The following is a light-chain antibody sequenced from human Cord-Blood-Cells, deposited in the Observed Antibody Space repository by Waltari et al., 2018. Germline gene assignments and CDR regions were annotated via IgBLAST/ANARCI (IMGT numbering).Light chain of an antibody. CDR2: DVS. CDR1: TRYVGGYNY. V-gene: IGLV2-14*01. Sequence: QSALTQPASVSGSPGQSFTIPCTGTTRYVGGYNYASWYQQHPGKAPKLMIYDVSNRPSGVSNRCSGSKSGNTASLTISWLQAEDEADYYCSSYTSSSTWVFGGGTKLTVL. CDR3: SSYTSSSTWV. J-gene: IGLJ3*02.